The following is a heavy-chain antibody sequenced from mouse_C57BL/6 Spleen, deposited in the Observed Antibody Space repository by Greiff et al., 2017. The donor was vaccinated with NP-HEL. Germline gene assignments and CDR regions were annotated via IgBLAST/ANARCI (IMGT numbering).Heavy chain of an antibody. CDR1: GYTFTSYW. Sequence: QVQLKQSGAELVKPGASVKLSCKASGYTFTSYWMHWVKQRPGQGLEWIGMIHPNSGSTNYNEKFKSKATLTVDKSSSTAYMQLSSLTSEDSAVYYCARGLRQAWFAYWGQGTLVTVSA. CDR2: IHPNSGST. D-gene: IGHD1-2*01. J-gene: IGHJ3*01. V-gene: IGHV1-64*01. CDR3: ARGLRQAWFAY.